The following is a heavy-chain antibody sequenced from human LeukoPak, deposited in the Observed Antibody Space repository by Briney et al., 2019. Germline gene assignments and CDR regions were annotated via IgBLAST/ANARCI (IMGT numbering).Heavy chain of an antibody. J-gene: IGHJ4*02. D-gene: IGHD3-10*01. V-gene: IGHV3-43*01. CDR1: GFTLDDET. CDR2: LTWDGGST. Sequence: GGSLRLSCAASGFTLDDETMHWVRQAPGKGLEWVSLLTWDGGSTYYADSVKGRFTISRDSSKNFLFLQMNSLRVEDTALYYCAKVSLYPGSSLSGPFDYWGQGTLVTVSS. CDR3: AKVSLYPGSSLSGPFDY.